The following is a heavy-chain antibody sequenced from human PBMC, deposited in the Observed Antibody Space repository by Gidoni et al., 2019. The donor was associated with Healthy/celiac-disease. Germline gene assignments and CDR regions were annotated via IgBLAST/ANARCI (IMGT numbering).Heavy chain of an antibody. V-gene: IGHV1-24*01. Sequence: QVQLVQSGAEVKKPGASVKVSCTVSGYTLTELSMHWVRQAPGKGLEWMGGFDTEDGETIYAQKFQGRVTMTEDTSTDTAYMELSSLRSEDTAVYYCATVGYDSSGYYSYYFDYWGQGTLVTVSS. CDR1: GYTLTELS. D-gene: IGHD3-22*01. J-gene: IGHJ4*02. CDR3: ATVGYDSSGYYSYYFDY. CDR2: FDTEDGET.